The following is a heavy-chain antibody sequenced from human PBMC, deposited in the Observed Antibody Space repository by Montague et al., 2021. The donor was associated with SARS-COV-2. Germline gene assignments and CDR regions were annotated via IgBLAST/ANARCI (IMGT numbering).Heavy chain of an antibody. CDR3: ARDRGWGSRGSGYIDL. CDR2: IYQNGST. CDR1: GGSITSGGYY. Sequence: TLSLTCTVSGGSITSGGYYWTWIRQQPGKGLEWIGYIYQNGSTHYNPKRQRPLRTSVDKSKSEFSLTLTSVTAADTAIYYCARDRGWGSRGSGYIDLWGQGTLVTVSS. J-gene: IGHJ2*01. V-gene: IGHV4-31*01. D-gene: IGHD2-21*01.